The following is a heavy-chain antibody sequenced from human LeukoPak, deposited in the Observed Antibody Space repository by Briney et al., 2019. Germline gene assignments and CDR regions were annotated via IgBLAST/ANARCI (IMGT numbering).Heavy chain of an antibody. V-gene: IGHV1-2*02. D-gene: IGHD3-9*01. CDR2: INPNSGGT. CDR1: GYTFTGYY. Sequence: GASVKVSCKASGYTFTGYYMHWVRQAPGHGLEWMGWINPNSGGTNYAQKFQGRVTMTRDTSISTAYMELSRLRSDDTAVYYCARVGPILTGYYFKYWGQGTLVTVSS. CDR3: ARVGPILTGYYFKY. J-gene: IGHJ4*02.